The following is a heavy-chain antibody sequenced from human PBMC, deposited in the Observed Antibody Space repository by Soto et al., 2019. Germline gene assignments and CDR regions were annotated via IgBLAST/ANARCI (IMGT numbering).Heavy chain of an antibody. Sequence: EVQLLESGGGLVQPGGSLRLSCAASGFTFNAYAMTWVRQAPGKGLEWVSAIGGSGGNRYYADSVRGQFTISRDNSKDTVDLQMNSLRVEDTAVYYCARVASDYINSVDNWGQGTLVTVSS. J-gene: IGHJ4*02. CDR1: GFTFNAYA. V-gene: IGHV3-23*01. CDR2: IGGSGGNR. D-gene: IGHD4-4*01. CDR3: ARVASDYINSVDN.